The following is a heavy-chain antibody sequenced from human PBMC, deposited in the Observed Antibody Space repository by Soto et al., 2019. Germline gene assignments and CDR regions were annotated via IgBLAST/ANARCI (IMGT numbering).Heavy chain of an antibody. Sequence: SETLSLTCTVSGGSISSGGYYWSWIRQHPGKGLEWIGYIYYSGSTYYNPSLKSRVTISVDTSKNQFSLKLSSVTAADTAVYYCARGSPYHDSSGYSNWFDPWGQGTLVTVSS. V-gene: IGHV4-31*03. J-gene: IGHJ5*02. CDR1: GGSISSGGYY. CDR3: ARGSPYHDSSGYSNWFDP. D-gene: IGHD3-22*01. CDR2: IYYSGST.